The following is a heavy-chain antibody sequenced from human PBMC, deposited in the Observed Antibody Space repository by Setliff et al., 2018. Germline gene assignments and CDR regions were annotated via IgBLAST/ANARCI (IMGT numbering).Heavy chain of an antibody. CDR2: IYYSGST. V-gene: IGHV4-39*07. CDR1: GGSISSSSYY. CDR3: ARVGSGWYKIFDY. Sequence: SETLSLTCTVSGGSISSSSYYWGWIRQPPGKGLEWIGSIYYSGSTYYNPSLKSRVTISVDTSKNQFSLKLNSVTAADTAVYHCARVGSGWYKIFDYWGQGTLVTVSS. D-gene: IGHD6-19*01. J-gene: IGHJ4*02.